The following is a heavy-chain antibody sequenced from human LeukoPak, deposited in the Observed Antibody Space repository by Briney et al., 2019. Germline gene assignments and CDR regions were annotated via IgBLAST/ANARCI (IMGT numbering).Heavy chain of an antibody. CDR2: INHSGST. CDR3: ARGLYVLRFLEWLSSYMDV. V-gene: IGHV4-34*01. D-gene: IGHD3-3*01. Sequence: SETLSLTCAVYGGSFSGYYWSWIRQPPGKGLEWIGEINHSGSTNYNPSLKSRVTISVDTSKNEFSLKLSSVTAADTAVYYCARGLYVLRFLEWLSSYMDVWGKGTTVTVSS. CDR1: GGSFSGYY. J-gene: IGHJ6*03.